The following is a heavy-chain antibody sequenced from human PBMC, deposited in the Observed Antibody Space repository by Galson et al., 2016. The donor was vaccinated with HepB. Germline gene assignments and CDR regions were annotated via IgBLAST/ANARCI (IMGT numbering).Heavy chain of an antibody. D-gene: IGHD2-15*01. CDR1: GSIFNNYA. V-gene: IGHV3-23*01. Sequence: SLRLSCAASGSIFNNYAMTWVRQAPGEGLEWVSGISDGGTTIYADSAKGRFTISRDNSKKTLYLQMNSLRVEDTAVYYCAKCSGGSCFSSNYFDSWGQGILVTVSS. J-gene: IGHJ4*02. CDR3: AKCSGGSCFSSNYFDS. CDR2: ISDGGTT.